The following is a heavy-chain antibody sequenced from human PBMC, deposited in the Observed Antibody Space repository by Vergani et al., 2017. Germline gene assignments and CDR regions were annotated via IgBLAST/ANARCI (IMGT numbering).Heavy chain of an antibody. V-gene: IGHV4-39*01. J-gene: IGHJ5*02. CDR1: GGSISSSSYY. CDR2: IYYSGST. Sequence: QLQLQESGPGLVKPSETLSLTCTVSGGSISSSSYYWGWIRQPPGKGLEWIGGIYYSGSTYYNPSLESRVTISVDTSKNQFSLKLSSVTAADTAVYYCARHLDIVVVPAVGWFDPWGQGTLVTVSS. D-gene: IGHD2-2*03. CDR3: ARHLDIVVVPAVGWFDP.